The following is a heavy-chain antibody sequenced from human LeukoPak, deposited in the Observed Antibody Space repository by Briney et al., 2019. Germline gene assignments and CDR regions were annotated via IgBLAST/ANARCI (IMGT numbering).Heavy chain of an antibody. J-gene: IGHJ4*02. V-gene: IGHV3-66*01. D-gene: IGHD3-22*01. CDR2: IHSGGST. CDR3: ARGDDYYDSSGLIDY. Sequence: GGSLRLSCAASGFTVSSNYMSWVRQAPGKGLEWVSVIHSGGSTYYADSVKGRFTISRDNAKNSLYLQMNSLRAEDTAVYYCARGDDYYDSSGLIDYWGQGTLVTVSS. CDR1: GFTVSSNY.